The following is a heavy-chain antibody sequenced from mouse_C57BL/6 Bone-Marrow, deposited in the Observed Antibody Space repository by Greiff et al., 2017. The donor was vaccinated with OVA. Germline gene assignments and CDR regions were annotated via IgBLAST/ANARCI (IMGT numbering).Heavy chain of an antibody. CDR1: GYTFTDYE. D-gene: IGHD3-3*01. CDR3: TVGSPYAMDY. Sequence: VQLQQSGAELVRPGASVTLSCKASGYTFTDYEMHWVKQTPVHGLEWIGAIDPETGGTAYNQKFTGKAILTADKSSSTAYMELRSLTSEDSAVYYCTVGSPYAMDYWGQGTSVTVSS. J-gene: IGHJ4*01. V-gene: IGHV1-15*01. CDR2: IDPETGGT.